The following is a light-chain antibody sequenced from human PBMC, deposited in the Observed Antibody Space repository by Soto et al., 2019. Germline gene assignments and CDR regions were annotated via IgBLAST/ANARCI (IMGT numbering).Light chain of an antibody. CDR3: QQYNDYSWT. Sequence: IQMTQSPSTLSASVGDRVAITCRASQSIGIWLAWYQKKPGKAPRFLIYKASTLQTGVPSRFSGSGSVTEFTLTISSLQPDDFATSYCQQYNDYSWTFGQGTKVEIK. CDR2: KAS. CDR1: QSIGIW. J-gene: IGKJ1*01. V-gene: IGKV1-5*03.